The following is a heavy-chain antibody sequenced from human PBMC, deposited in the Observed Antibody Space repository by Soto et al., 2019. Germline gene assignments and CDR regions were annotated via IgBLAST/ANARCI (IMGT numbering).Heavy chain of an antibody. V-gene: IGHV3-15*07. CDR2: IKSKTDGGTA. J-gene: IGHJ4*02. CDR1: GFTFTNAW. D-gene: IGHD6-19*01. Sequence: EVQLVESGGGLVKPWGSLRLSCAASGFTFTNAWMNWVRQTPGKGLEWVGRIKSKTDGGTADYAAPVKGRFTISRDDSKNTVYLQMNSLKTEDTAVYYCSTDQEYSSGWLIFDYWGKGTLVTVSS. CDR3: STDQEYSSGWLIFDY.